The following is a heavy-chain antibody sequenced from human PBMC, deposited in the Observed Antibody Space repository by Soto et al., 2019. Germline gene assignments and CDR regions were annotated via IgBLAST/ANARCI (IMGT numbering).Heavy chain of an antibody. D-gene: IGHD6-13*01. CDR3: ARETYSSSWSYYYGMDV. Sequence: LRLSCAASGFTFSSYGMHWVRQAPGKGLEWVAVIWYDGSNKYYADSVKGRFTISRDNSKNTLYLQMNSLRAEDTAVYYCARETYSSSWSYYYGMDVWGQGTTVTVSS. J-gene: IGHJ6*02. CDR1: GFTFSSYG. V-gene: IGHV3-33*01. CDR2: IWYDGSNK.